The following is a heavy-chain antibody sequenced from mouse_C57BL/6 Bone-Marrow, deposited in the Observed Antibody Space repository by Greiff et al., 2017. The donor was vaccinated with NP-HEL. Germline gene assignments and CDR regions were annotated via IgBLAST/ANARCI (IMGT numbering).Heavy chain of an antibody. V-gene: IGHV5-17*01. CDR3: ARQVYYYGSSPFAY. J-gene: IGHJ3*01. D-gene: IGHD1-1*01. CDR2: ISSGSSTI. Sequence: EVKLVESGGGLVKPGGSLKLSCAASGFTFSDYGMHWVRQAPEKGLELVAYISSGSSTIYYADTVKGRFTISRDNAKNTLFLQMTSLRSEDTAMYYCARQVYYYGSSPFAYWGQGTLVTVSA. CDR1: GFTFSDYG.